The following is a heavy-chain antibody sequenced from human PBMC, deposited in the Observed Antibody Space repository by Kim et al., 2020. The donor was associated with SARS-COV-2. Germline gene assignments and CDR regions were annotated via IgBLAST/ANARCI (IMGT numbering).Heavy chain of an antibody. CDR1: GFTFSDSA. CDR2: IRSKANSYAT. V-gene: IGHV3-73*01. J-gene: IGHJ3*02. CDR3: TRVPPYSNSWWDAFDI. Sequence: VGSLRLSCAASGFTFSDSAMYWVRQASGKGLEWVGRIRSKANSYATAYDVSVKGRFIISRDDSKNTAYRQMNSLKTEDTAIYYCTRVPPYSNSWWDAFDIWGQGTMVTVSS. D-gene: IGHD6-13*01.